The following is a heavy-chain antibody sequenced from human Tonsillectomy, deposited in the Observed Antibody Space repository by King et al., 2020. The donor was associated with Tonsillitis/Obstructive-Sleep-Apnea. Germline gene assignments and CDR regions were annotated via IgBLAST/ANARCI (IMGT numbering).Heavy chain of an antibody. D-gene: IGHD3-22*01. CDR2: ISAYTGNT. V-gene: IGHV1-18*01. CDR3: ARGSMIFPPSDY. Sequence: QAPGQELEWRGWISAYTGNTNYAQKLQVRVTMTTDTSTSTAYMELRSLRSDNTAVYYCARGSMIFPPSDYWGKGTLGTV. J-gene: IGHJ4*02.